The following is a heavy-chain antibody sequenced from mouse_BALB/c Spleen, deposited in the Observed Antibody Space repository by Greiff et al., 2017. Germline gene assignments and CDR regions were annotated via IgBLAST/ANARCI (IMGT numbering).Heavy chain of an antibody. D-gene: IGHD2-3*01. CDR2: ISSGSSTI. V-gene: IGHV5-17*02. CDR1: GFTFSSFG. J-gene: IGHJ3*01. Sequence: EVKLVESGGGLVQPGGSRKLSCAASGFTFSSFGMHWVRQAPEKGLEWVAYISSGSSTIYYADTVKGRFTISRDNPKNTLFLQMTSLRSEDTAMYYCARSGPYDGYFWFAYWGQGTLVTVSA. CDR3: ARSGPYDGYFWFAY.